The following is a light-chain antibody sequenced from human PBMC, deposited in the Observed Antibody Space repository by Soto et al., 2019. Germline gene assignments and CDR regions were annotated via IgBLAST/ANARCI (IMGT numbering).Light chain of an antibody. CDR2: EVS. CDR1: QSLVSSDGETH. V-gene: IGKV2-30*01. CDR3: MQHSHWPHT. Sequence: DVVLTQSPPSLPVTPGQPASISCRSSQSLVSSDGETHFSWYHQRPGQPPRRLLSEVSDRDSGVPDRFSGSGSGTDFTLKISRVEAEDVGIYYCMQHSHWPHTFGQGTKLDIK. J-gene: IGKJ2*01.